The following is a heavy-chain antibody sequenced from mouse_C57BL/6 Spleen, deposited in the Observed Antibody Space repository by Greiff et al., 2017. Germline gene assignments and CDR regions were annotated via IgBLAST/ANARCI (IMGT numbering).Heavy chain of an antibody. J-gene: IGHJ2*01. CDR1: GYAFSSYW. Sequence: QVQLLQSGAELVKPGASVKISCKASGYAFSSYWMNWVKQRPGKGLEWIGQIYPGDGDTNYNGKFKGQATMTADKSPSTDYMQLSSLTSEDSAVYVCARVGNDGNYVNFDYWGQGTTRTVSS. V-gene: IGHV1-80*01. D-gene: IGHD2-1*01. CDR2: IYPGDGDT. CDR3: ARVGNDGNYVNFDY.